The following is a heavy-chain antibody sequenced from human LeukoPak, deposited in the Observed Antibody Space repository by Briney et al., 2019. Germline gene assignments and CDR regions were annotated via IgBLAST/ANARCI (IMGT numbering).Heavy chain of an antibody. J-gene: IGHJ5*02. Sequence: SETLSLTCTVSGGSISSSSYYWGWIRQPPGKGLEWIGSIYYSGSTYYNPSLKSRVTISVDTSKNQFSLKLSSVTAADAAVYYCARDRDDDPNSSWYRSGLNWFDPWGQGTLVTVSS. D-gene: IGHD6-13*01. CDR3: ARDRDDDPNSSWYRSGLNWFDP. CDR1: GGSISSSSYY. CDR2: IYYSGST. V-gene: IGHV4-39*07.